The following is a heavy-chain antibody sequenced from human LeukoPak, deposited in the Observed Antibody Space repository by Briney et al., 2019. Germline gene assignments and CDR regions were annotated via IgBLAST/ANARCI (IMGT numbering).Heavy chain of an antibody. CDR1: GYSFPNFW. D-gene: IGHD3-10*01. CDR3: ARQAYGSGSYSAH. J-gene: IGHJ4*02. Sequence: GESLKISCKGSGYSFPNFWIGWVRQMPGKGLEWMGIIYPGDSDTRYSPSFQGQVIISADKSISTAYLQWNSLKASDTAMYYCARQAYGSGSYSAHWGQGTLVTVSS. CDR2: IYPGDSDT. V-gene: IGHV5-51*01.